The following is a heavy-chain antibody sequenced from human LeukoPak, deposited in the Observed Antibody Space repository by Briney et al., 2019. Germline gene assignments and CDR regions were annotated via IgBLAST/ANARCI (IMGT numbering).Heavy chain of an antibody. CDR2: IYSSGNT. V-gene: IGHV4-4*07. J-gene: IGHJ2*01. CDR1: GGSISSNY. CDR3: ARVWLSSGSYWYFDF. D-gene: IGHD3-22*01. Sequence: SETLSLTCTVSGGSISSNYWSWIRQPAGKGLEYIGRIYSSGNTNYNPSLKSRVTMAVDTSKNQFSLLLHSVTAADTAVYYCARVWLSSGSYWYFDFWGRGTLVIVSS.